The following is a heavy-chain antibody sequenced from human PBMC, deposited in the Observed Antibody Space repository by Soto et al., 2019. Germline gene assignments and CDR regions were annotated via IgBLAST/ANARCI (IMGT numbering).Heavy chain of an antibody. D-gene: IGHD2-2*01. CDR1: GFPFSVYW. V-gene: IGHV3-7*03. CDR2: IKQDESEK. CDR3: ARDPGPRAAAIRGMGWFDP. Sequence: GGPLRLSCAAPGFPFSVYWMLWVGQAPGKGPEWVASIKQDESEKFYVESVKGRFTISRDNAKNTVYLQMNGLRAEDTAVYYCARDPGPRAAAIRGMGWFDPWGQGTLVTVSS. J-gene: IGHJ5*02.